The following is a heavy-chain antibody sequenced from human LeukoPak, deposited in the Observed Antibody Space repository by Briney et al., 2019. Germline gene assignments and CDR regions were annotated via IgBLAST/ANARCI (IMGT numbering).Heavy chain of an antibody. CDR2: FDPEDGET. CDR3: ATVRRYFDWNIFDY. Sequence: GASVKVSCKASGYTFTSYGISWVRQAPGKGLEWMGGFDPEDGETIYAQKFQGRVTMTEDTSTDTAYMELSSLRSEDTAVYYCATVRRYFDWNIFDYWGQGTLVTVSS. V-gene: IGHV1-24*01. CDR1: GYTFTSYG. J-gene: IGHJ4*02. D-gene: IGHD3-9*01.